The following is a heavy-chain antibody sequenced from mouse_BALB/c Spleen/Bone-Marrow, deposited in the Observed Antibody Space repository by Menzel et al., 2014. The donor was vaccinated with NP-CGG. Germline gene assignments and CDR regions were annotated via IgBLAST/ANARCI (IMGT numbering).Heavy chain of an antibody. CDR3: ARVTTATGVDY. V-gene: IGHV5-6-5*01. CDR1: GFTFSSYA. J-gene: IGHJ4*01. CDR2: ISSGGST. Sequence: EVKVVESGGGLVKPGGSLKLSCAASGFTFSSYAMSWVRQTPEKRLEWVASISSGGSTYYPDSVKGRFTISRDNARNILYLQMRSLRSEDTAMYYCARVTTATGVDYWGQGTSVTVSS. D-gene: IGHD1-2*01.